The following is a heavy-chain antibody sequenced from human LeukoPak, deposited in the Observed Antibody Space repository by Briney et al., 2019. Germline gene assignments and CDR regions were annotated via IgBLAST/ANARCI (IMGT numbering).Heavy chain of an antibody. D-gene: IGHD6-13*01. CDR1: GYSFTSYW. CDR3: ARQGVAAAGTYNYYYMDV. J-gene: IGHJ6*03. V-gene: IGHV5-51*01. CDR2: IYPGDSDT. Sequence: GESLKISCKGSGYSFTSYWIGWVRQMPGKGLEWMGIIYPGDSDTRYSPSFQGQVTISADKSISTAYPQWSSLKASDTAMYYCARQGVAAAGTYNYYYMDVWGKGTTVTVSS.